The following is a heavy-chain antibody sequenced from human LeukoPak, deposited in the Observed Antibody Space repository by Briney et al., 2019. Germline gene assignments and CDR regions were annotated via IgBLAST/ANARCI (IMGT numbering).Heavy chain of an antibody. CDR2: IKKDGSEK. D-gene: IGHD5-18*01. V-gene: IGHV3-7*01. Sequence: GGSLRLSCAASGFTFSSYWMSWVRQAPGKGPEWVANIKKDGSEKYYVDSVKGRFTISRDNAKTSLYLQMNSLRAEDTAVYYCARDLSGVAGYTYGRGIDYWGQGTLATVSS. CDR3: ARDLSGVAGYTYGRGIDY. CDR1: GFTFSSYW. J-gene: IGHJ4*02.